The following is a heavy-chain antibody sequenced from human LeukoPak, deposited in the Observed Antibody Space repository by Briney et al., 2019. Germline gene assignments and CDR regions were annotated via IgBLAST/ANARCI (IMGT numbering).Heavy chain of an antibody. CDR1: GYTFSGYY. D-gene: IGHD6-19*01. Sequence: ASVKVSCKASGYTFSGYYMHWVRQAPGQGLEWMGIINPSGGSTSYAQKFQGRVTMTRDTSTSTVYMELSSLRSEDTAVYYCAAEYSSETAQFDYWGQGTLVTVSS. J-gene: IGHJ4*02. V-gene: IGHV1-46*01. CDR3: AAEYSSETAQFDY. CDR2: INPSGGST.